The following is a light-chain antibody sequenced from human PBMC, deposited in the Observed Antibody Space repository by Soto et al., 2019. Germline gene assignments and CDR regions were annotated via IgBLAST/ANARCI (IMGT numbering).Light chain of an antibody. V-gene: IGLV2-23*01. CDR1: SSDVGSYNY. CDR2: EAI. CDR3: CSYVGATTYV. Sequence: QSALTQPASVSGSPGQSITISCTGSSSDVGSYNYVSWYQQHPGKAPKVIIYEAIKRPSGVSNRFSGSISGTTASLTISGLQADDEADYYCCSYVGATTYVFGSGTKLTVL. J-gene: IGLJ1*01.